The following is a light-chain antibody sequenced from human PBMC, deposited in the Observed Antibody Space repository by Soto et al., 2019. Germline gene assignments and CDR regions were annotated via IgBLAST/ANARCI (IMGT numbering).Light chain of an antibody. CDR1: QSVSSSY. V-gene: IGKV3-20*01. J-gene: IGKJ5*01. CDR2: GAS. Sequence: EIVLTQSPGTLSLSPWERATLSCMASQSVSSSYLAWYQQKPGQPPRLLIYGASSRATGIPDRFSGSGSGTDFTLTISRLEPEDFAVFYCQHYDSLPITFGQGTRLEIK. CDR3: QHYDSLPIT.